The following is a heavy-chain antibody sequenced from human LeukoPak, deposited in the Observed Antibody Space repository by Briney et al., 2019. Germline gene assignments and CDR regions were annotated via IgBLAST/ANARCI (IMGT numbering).Heavy chain of an antibody. D-gene: IGHD4-17*01. V-gene: IGHV3-30*04. CDR3: ARGNGYGEIDY. Sequence: PGGSLRLSCAASGFTFSSYAMYWVRQAPGKGLEWVAVISYDGSDKFYADSVKGRFTISRDSSKNTLYLQMNSLRPEDTAVYYCARGNGYGEIDYWGQGTLVTVSS. CDR1: GFTFSSYA. CDR2: ISYDGSDK. J-gene: IGHJ4*02.